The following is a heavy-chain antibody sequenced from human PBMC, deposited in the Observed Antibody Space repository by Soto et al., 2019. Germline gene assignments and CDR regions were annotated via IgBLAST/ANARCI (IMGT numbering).Heavy chain of an antibody. CDR1: GYTFSSYA. J-gene: IGHJ3*02. Sequence: SVKVSCKASGYTFSSYAISWVRQAPGQGLEWMGGIIPIFGTANYAQKFQGRVTITADESTSTAYMELSSLRSEDTAVYYCARAAPYSGSYNSSFDIWGQGTMVTVSS. V-gene: IGHV1-69*13. D-gene: IGHD1-26*01. CDR3: ARAAPYSGSYNSSFDI. CDR2: IIPIFGTA.